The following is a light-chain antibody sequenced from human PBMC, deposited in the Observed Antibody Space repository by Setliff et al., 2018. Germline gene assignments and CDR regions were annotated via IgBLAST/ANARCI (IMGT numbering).Light chain of an antibody. V-gene: IGLV2-14*03. J-gene: IGLJ1*01. CDR2: DVT. CDR1: SSDVGAFSY. Sequence: QSALTQPASVSGSPGQSITISCTGTSSDVGAFSYVSWYQQHSGKSPRLIIFDVTNRPSAISNRFSGSKSGNTASLTISGLQAEDEAHYYCSSYTTSSTNVFGTGTKGTVL. CDR3: SSYTTSSTNV.